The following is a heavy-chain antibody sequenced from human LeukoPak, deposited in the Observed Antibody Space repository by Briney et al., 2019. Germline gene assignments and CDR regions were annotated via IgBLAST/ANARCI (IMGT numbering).Heavy chain of an antibody. CDR2: ISYDGSNK. CDR1: GFTFSDYG. J-gene: IGHJ6*02. Sequence: PGRSLRLSCAASGFTFSDYGMHWVRQAPGKGLEWVAVISYDGSNKYYADSVKGRFTISRDNSKNTLYLQMDSLRAEDTAVYYCAKSVTRSYHGSGGFPPPHYVMDVWGQGTTVTVSS. CDR3: AKSVTRSYHGSGGFPPPHYVMDV. V-gene: IGHV3-30*18. D-gene: IGHD3-10*01.